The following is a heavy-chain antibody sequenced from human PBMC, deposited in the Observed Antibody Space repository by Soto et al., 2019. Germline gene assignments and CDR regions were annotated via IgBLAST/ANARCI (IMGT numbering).Heavy chain of an antibody. V-gene: IGHV4-31*03. CDR1: GGSISSGGYS. CDR2: IYYSGST. J-gene: IGHJ5*02. D-gene: IGHD3-3*01. CDR3: ARKGDFFWFDP. Sequence: QVQLQESGPGLVKPSQTLSLTCTVSGGSISSGGYSWSWIRQHPGKGLEWIGYIYYSGSTYYNPSLKSRVTISVDTSKNQFSLKLSSVTAADTAVYYCARKGDFFWFDPWGQGTLVTVSS.